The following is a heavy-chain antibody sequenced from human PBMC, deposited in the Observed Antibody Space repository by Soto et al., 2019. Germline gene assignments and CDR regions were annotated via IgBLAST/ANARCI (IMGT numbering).Heavy chain of an antibody. V-gene: IGHV4-31*03. CDR1: GGSISSGGYY. Sequence: SSETLSLTCTVSGGSISSGGYYWSWIRQHPGKGLEWIGYIYYSGSTYYNPSLKSRVTISVDTSKNQFSLKLSSVTAADTAVYYCARGHSSRQYYFDYWGQGTLVTVSS. J-gene: IGHJ4*02. D-gene: IGHD6-13*01. CDR2: IYYSGST. CDR3: ARGHSSRQYYFDY.